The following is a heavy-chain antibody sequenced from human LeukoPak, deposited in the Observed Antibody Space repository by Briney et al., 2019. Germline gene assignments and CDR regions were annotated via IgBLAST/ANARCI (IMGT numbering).Heavy chain of an antibody. CDR2: INSDGSST. D-gene: IGHD6-13*01. CDR1: GFSFSGHW. J-gene: IGHJ4*02. Sequence: GGSLRLSCTASGFSFSGHWMHWARQLPGKGLVWVSRINSDGSSTSYADSVKGRFTISRDNAKNTLYLQMNSLRAEDTAVYYCARRIAAAAAPYYFDYWGQGTLVTVSS. CDR3: ARRIAAAAAPYYFDY. V-gene: IGHV3-74*01.